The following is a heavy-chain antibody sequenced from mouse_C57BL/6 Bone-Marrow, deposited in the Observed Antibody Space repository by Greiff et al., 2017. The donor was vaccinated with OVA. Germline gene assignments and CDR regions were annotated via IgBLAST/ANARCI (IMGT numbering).Heavy chain of an antibody. Sequence: VQLQQSDAELVKPGASVKISCKVSGYSFTDHTIHWMKQRPEPGLEWIGYIYPSDGSTNYNEKLKGKATLTTDKSTSTAYMELNSLTSEYSAVYCCASITTVEGYCDYWGQGTTLTVSS. CDR2: IYPSDGST. CDR1: GYSFTDHT. J-gene: IGHJ2*01. D-gene: IGHD1-1*01. CDR3: ASITTVEGYCDY. V-gene: IGHV1-78*01.